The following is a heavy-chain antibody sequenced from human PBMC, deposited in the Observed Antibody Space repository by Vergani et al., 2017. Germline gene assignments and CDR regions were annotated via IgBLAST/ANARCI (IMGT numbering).Heavy chain of an antibody. J-gene: IGHJ4*02. D-gene: IGHD6-19*01. CDR1: GFTFSSYG. V-gene: IGHV3-21*01. CDR3: ARDPSTYSSGWYDDY. Sequence: VQLVESGGGVVQPGRSLRLSCAASGFTFSSYGMHWVRQAPGKGLEWVSSISSSSSYIYYADSVKGRFTISRDNAKNSLYLQMNSLRAEDTAVYYCARDPSTYSSGWYDDYWGQGTLVTVSS. CDR2: ISSSSSYI.